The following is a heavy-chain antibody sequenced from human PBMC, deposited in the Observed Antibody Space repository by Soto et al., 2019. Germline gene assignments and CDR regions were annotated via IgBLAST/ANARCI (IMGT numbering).Heavy chain of an antibody. Sequence: GSLAVSCTXTGYTFTRYLITWVRQATGQGLEWMGWMNPNRRNTGTGQKLRGRLTLTRDSTRNAAYLDLNALRSDGPSVYYCARRKWGVDPWGQGTLVTVSS. J-gene: IGHJ5*02. CDR2: MNPNRRNT. CDR1: GYTFTRYL. V-gene: IGHV1-8*01. D-gene: IGHD1-26*01. CDR3: ARRKWGVDP.